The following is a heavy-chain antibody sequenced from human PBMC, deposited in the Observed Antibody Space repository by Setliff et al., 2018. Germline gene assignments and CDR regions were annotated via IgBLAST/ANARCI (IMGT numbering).Heavy chain of an antibody. V-gene: IGHV2-5*02. J-gene: IGHJ4*02. CDR2: IYWDDDK. Sequence: GSGPTLVNPTQPLTLTCTFSGFSLSTSGVGVGWIRQPPGKALEWLALIYWDDDKRYSPSLKSRLTITKDTSKNQVVLTMTNMDPVDTATYYCARCITIFGVVIPNAFDYWGQGTLVTSPQ. CDR1: GFSLSTSGVG. CDR3: ARCITIFGVVIPNAFDY. D-gene: IGHD3-3*01.